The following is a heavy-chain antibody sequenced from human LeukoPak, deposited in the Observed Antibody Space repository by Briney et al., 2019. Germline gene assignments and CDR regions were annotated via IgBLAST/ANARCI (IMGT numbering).Heavy chain of an antibody. CDR3: ARYSSSLRHFDS. CDR1: GGSISSGSYY. D-gene: IGHD2-21*01. CDR2: IYYSGST. V-gene: IGHV4-39*07. Sequence: SETLSLTCTVSGGSISSGSYYWSWIRQPAGKGLEWIGSIYYSGSTYYNPSLKSRVTISVDTSKNQFSLQLNSVTPEDTAVYYCARYSSSLRHFDSWGQGTLVTVSS. J-gene: IGHJ4*02.